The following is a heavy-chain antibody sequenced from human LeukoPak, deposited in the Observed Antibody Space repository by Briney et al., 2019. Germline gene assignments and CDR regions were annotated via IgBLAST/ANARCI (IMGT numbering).Heavy chain of an antibody. Sequence: PGGSLRLSCAASGFTFSSYGMHWVRQAPGKGLEWVAVISYDGSNKYYADSVKGRFTISRDNSKNTLYLQMNSLRAEDTAVYYCAKSSKYSSSWYLGGNFDYWGQGTLVTVSS. D-gene: IGHD6-13*01. CDR2: ISYDGSNK. V-gene: IGHV3-30*18. CDR3: AKSSKYSSSWYLGGNFDY. J-gene: IGHJ4*02. CDR1: GFTFSSYG.